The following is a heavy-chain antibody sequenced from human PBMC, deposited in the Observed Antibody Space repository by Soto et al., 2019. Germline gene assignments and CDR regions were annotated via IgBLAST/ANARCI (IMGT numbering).Heavy chain of an antibody. D-gene: IGHD6-19*01. CDR1: GGSISSHY. V-gene: IGHV4-59*11. J-gene: IGHJ6*02. Sequence: QVQLQESGPGLVKPSETLSLTCTVSGGSISSHYWSWIRQPPGKGLEWIGYIYYSGSTNYNPSLKSRVTLSVDTSKNQFSLKLSSVTAADTAVYYCARDRLKVAGNYYYYGLDVWGQGTTVTVSS. CDR2: IYYSGST. CDR3: ARDRLKVAGNYYYYGLDV.